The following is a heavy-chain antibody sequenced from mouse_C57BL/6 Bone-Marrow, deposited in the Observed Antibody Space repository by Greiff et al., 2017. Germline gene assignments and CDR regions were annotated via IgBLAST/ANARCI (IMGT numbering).Heavy chain of an antibody. Sequence: QVQLQQPGAELVMPGASVKLSCKASGYTFTSYWMHWVKQRPGQGLEWIGEIDPSDSYTNYNQKFKGKSTLTVDKSSSTAYMQLSSLTSEDSAVYYCAALRSYFDYWGQGTTRTVSS. CDR2: IDPSDSYT. CDR3: AALRSYFDY. D-gene: IGHD1-1*01. J-gene: IGHJ2*01. CDR1: GYTFTSYW. V-gene: IGHV1-69*01.